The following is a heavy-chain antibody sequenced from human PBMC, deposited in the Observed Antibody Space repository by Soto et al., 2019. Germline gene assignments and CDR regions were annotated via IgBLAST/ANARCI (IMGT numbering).Heavy chain of an antibody. Sequence: SLRLSCAASGFTFSSYAMHWVRQAPGKGLEWVAVISYDGNNKKYADSVKGRFTISRDNSKNTLYLQMNSLRAEDTAVYYCASMLGSSVGELLNWLDPWGQGTLVTVSS. CDR1: GFTFSSYA. CDR3: ASMLGSSVGELLNWLDP. V-gene: IGHV3-30-3*01. CDR2: ISYDGNNK. J-gene: IGHJ5*02. D-gene: IGHD6-19*01.